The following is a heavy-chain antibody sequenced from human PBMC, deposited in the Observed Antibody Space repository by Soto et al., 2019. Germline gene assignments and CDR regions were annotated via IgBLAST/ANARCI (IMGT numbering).Heavy chain of an antibody. CDR1: GYSISSGYY. CDR2: IYHSGST. CDR3: ASLSIAVAGFFDY. V-gene: IGHV4-38-2*01. J-gene: IGHJ4*02. D-gene: IGHD6-19*01. Sequence: SETLSLTCAVSGYSISSGYYWGWIRQPPGKGLEWIGSIYHSGSTYYNPSLKSRVTISVDTSKNQFSLKLSSVTAADTAVYYCASLSIAVAGFFDYWGQGTLVIVSS.